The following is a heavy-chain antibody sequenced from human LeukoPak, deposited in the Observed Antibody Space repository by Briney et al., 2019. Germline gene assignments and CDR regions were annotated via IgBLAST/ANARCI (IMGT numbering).Heavy chain of an antibody. CDR3: ARVGWELGWNWFDP. CDR1: GGSISSYY. Sequence: SETLSLTCTVSGGSISSYYWSWIRQPPGKGLEWIGYIYYSGSTNYNPSLKSLVTISVDTSKNQFSLKLSSVTAADTAVYYCARVGWELGWNWFDPWGQGTLVTVSS. J-gene: IGHJ5*02. V-gene: IGHV4-59*01. CDR2: IYYSGST. D-gene: IGHD1-26*01.